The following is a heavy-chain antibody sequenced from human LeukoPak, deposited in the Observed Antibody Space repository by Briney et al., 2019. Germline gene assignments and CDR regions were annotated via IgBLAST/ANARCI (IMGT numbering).Heavy chain of an antibody. J-gene: IGHJ6*03. Sequence: GASVKVSCKASGYTFPTSGISWVRQAPGQGLEWMGGIIPIFGTANYAQKFQGRVTITADESTSTAYMELSSLRSGDTAVYYCARVSHLGATTYYMDVWGKGTTVTVSS. CDR3: ARVSHLGATTYYMDV. V-gene: IGHV1-69*13. CDR1: GYTFPTSG. CDR2: IIPIFGTA. D-gene: IGHD1-26*01.